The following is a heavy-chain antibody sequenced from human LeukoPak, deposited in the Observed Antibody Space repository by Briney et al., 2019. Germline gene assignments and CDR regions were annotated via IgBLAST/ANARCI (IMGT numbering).Heavy chain of an antibody. Sequence: SQTLSLTCTVSGGSISSGGHSWSWIRQPPGKGLEWIGYIYHSGSGSTYYNPSLKSRVTISIDKSKNQFSLKLNSVTAADTAVYYCARGLRSYYIVGGFYYGMDVWGQGTTVTVSS. V-gene: IGHV4-30-2*01. CDR1: GGSISSGGHS. D-gene: IGHD3-10*01. CDR2: IYHSGSGST. J-gene: IGHJ6*02. CDR3: ARGLRSYYIVGGFYYGMDV.